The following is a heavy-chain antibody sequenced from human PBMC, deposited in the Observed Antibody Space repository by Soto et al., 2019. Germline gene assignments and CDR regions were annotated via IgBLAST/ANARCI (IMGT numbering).Heavy chain of an antibody. V-gene: IGHV3-21*01. J-gene: IGHJ4*02. CDR1: GFTFSSYS. Sequence: EVQLVESGGGLVKPGGSLRLSCAASGFTFSSYSMNWVRQAPGKGLEWVSSISSSSSYIYYADSVKGRFTITRDNAKNSLYMQMNSLRAEDTAVYYCARESEHDFWSGYYDHWGQGTLVTVSS. D-gene: IGHD3-3*01. CDR3: ARESEHDFWSGYYDH. CDR2: ISSSSSYI.